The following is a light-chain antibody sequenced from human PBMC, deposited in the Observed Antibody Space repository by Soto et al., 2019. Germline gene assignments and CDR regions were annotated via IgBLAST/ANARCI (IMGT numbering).Light chain of an antibody. CDR3: QHDNVWPPWT. Sequence: EIVMTQSPATLSVSPEDRVTLSCRASQNVRRNIAWYQQKPGQAPSLLIFGAITRATGIPARFSGSGSGTEFTLTISSLQSEDAAIYYCQHDNVWPPWTCGQGTKV. J-gene: IGKJ1*01. V-gene: IGKV3-15*01. CDR1: QNVRRN. CDR2: GAI.